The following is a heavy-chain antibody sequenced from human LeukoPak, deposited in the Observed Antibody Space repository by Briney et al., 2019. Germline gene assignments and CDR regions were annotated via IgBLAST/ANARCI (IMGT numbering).Heavy chain of an antibody. V-gene: IGHV4-34*01. CDR3: ARHSGIAVAGPRLGDAFDI. J-gene: IGHJ3*02. CDR2: INHSGST. D-gene: IGHD6-19*01. Sequence: ASETLSLTCAVYGGSFSGYYWSWIRQPPGKGLEWIGEINHSGSTNYNPSLKSRVTISVDTSKNQFSLKLSSVTAADTAVYYCARHSGIAVAGPRLGDAFDIWGQGTMVTVSS. CDR1: GGSFSGYY.